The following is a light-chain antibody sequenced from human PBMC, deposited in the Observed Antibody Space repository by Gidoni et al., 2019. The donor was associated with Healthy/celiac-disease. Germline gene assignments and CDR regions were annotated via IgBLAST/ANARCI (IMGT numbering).Light chain of an antibody. V-gene: IGKV1-5*03. J-gene: IGKJ1*01. CDR2: KAS. CDR1: QSISSW. Sequence: DIQMTQSPSTLSASVGDRVTITCRASQSISSWLAWYQQKPGKAPKLLIYKASSLESGVPSRFSGSGSGTEFILTISSLQPDDFATYYCQQYNSYSPETTFGQGTKVEIK. CDR3: QQYNSYSPETT.